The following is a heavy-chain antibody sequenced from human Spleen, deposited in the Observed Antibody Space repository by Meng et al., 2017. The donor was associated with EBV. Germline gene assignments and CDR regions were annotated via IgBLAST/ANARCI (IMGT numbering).Heavy chain of an antibody. D-gene: IGHD2-8*01. V-gene: IGHV4-30-4*01. CDR2: IYYSGST. CDR1: GGTISRGVYY. CDR3: ARARRNGYYFDY. J-gene: IGHJ4*02. Sequence: QMDVHHSGLDLVKPSQTLSLSCASSGGTISRGVYYWSWLRQPPGKCLEWIGYIYYSGSTYSNPSLKSRVTISVDTSKIQFSLKLSSVTAADTAVYYCARARRNGYYFDYWGQGTLVTVSS.